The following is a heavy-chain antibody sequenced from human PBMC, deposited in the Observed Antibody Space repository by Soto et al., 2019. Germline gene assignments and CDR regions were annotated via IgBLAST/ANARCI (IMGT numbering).Heavy chain of an antibody. Sequence: GASVKVSCKASGGTFSSYAISWVRQAPGQGLEWMGGIIPIFGTANYAQKLQGRVTITADESTSTAYMELSSLRSEDTAVYYCARDRNIVATIYNYYGMDVWGQGTTVTVSS. CDR3: ARDRNIVATIYNYYGMDV. CDR1: GGTFSSYA. D-gene: IGHD5-12*01. V-gene: IGHV1-69*13. CDR2: IIPIFGTA. J-gene: IGHJ6*02.